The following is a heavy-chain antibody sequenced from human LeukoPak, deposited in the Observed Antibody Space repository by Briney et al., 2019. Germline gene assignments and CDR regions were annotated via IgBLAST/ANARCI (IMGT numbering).Heavy chain of an antibody. Sequence: GGSLRLSCAASGFTVSSNYMSWVRQAPGKGLEWVSTININGDHTYHADSVKGRFTISRDNSKNTLYLQMTSLRAEDTALYYCARGLRWYPAFDYWGQGTLVTVSS. V-gene: IGHV3-23*01. CDR1: GFTVSSNY. D-gene: IGHD4-17*01. J-gene: IGHJ4*02. CDR2: ININGDHT. CDR3: ARGLRWYPAFDY.